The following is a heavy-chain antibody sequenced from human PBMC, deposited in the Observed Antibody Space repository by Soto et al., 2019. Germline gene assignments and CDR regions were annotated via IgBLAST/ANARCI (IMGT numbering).Heavy chain of an antibody. CDR1: GYTFIGYY. CDR2: INPNSGGT. Sequence: GASVKVSCKASGYTFIGYYIHWVRQAPGQGLEWMGWINPNSGGTNYAQRFQGWVTMTRDRSISTAYMGLSRLKSDDTAVYYCARVGGGLASLGYYGMDVWGQGTTVTVSS. CDR3: ARVGGGLASLGYYGMDV. V-gene: IGHV1-2*04. D-gene: IGHD3-10*01. J-gene: IGHJ6*02.